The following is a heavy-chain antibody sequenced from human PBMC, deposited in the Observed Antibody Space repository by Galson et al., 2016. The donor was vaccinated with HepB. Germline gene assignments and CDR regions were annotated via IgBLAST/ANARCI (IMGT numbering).Heavy chain of an antibody. CDR1: GFTVSNNY. CDR3: ARWPDY. CDR2: IYSSGST. V-gene: IGHV3-53*01. Sequence: SLRLSCAASGFTVSNNYLNWVRQAPGKGLEWVSLIYSSGSTYYADSVKGRFTISRDTSMNTLFLQMNNLRVEDTAVYYCARWPDYWGQGTLVTVSS. J-gene: IGHJ4*02.